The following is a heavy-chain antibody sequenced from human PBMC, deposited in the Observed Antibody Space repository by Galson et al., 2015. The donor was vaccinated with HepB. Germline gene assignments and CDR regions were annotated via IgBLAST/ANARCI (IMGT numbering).Heavy chain of an antibody. Sequence: SLRLSCAASGFTVSSNYMSWVRQAPGKGLEWVSVIYSGGSTYYADSVKGRFTISRDNSKNTLYLQMNSLRAEDTAVYYCARWGAAAGDYFDYWGQGTLVTVSS. CDR3: ARWGAAAGDYFDY. V-gene: IGHV3-66*02. CDR2: IYSGGST. CDR1: GFTVSSNY. D-gene: IGHD6-13*01. J-gene: IGHJ4*02.